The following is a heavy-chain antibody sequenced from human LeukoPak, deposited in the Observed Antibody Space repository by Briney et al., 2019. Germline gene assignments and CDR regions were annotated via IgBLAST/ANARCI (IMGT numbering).Heavy chain of an antibody. D-gene: IGHD3-9*01. CDR3: AKDTQYCDILTGYFDY. CDR2: ISWNSGSI. J-gene: IGHJ4*02. CDR1: GFTFDDYA. V-gene: IGHV3-9*01. Sequence: PGGSLRLSCAASGFTFDDYAMHWVRQAPGKGLEWVSGISWNSGSIGYADSVKGRFTISRDNAKNSLYLQMNSLRAEDTALYYCAKDTQYCDILTGYFDYWGQGTLVTVSS.